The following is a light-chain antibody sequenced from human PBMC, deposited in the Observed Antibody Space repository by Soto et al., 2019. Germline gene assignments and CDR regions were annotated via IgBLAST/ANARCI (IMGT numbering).Light chain of an antibody. CDR1: SSDVGAYNY. J-gene: IGLJ2*01. V-gene: IGLV2-14*03. CDR3: SSYTSSSALV. Sequence: QPVLTQPASVSGSPGQSITISCSGTSSDVGAYNYVSWYQQHPDKAPKLMIYEVSNRPSGVSNRFSGSKSGNTASLTISGLQAEDEADYYCSSYTSSSALVFGGGTKLTVL. CDR2: EVS.